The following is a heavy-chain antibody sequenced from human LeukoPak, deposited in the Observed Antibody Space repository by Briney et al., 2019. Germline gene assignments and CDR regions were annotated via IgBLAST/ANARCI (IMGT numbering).Heavy chain of an antibody. Sequence: SETLSLTCTVSGGSISSSNYYWDWIRQPPGKGLEWIGSIYYSGSTYYNPSLKSRVIMSVDMSRNHFSLRLSSVTAADTALYFCARHFTYHYDSSGYPRDGFDIWGQGTMVTVSS. CDR2: IYYSGST. CDR3: ARHFTYHYDSSGYPRDGFDI. D-gene: IGHD3-22*01. J-gene: IGHJ3*02. CDR1: GGSISSSNYY. V-gene: IGHV4-39*01.